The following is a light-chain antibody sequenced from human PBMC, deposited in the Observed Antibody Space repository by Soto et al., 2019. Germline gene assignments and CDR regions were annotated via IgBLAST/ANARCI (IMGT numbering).Light chain of an antibody. V-gene: IGKV1-39*01. J-gene: IGKJ2*01. Sequence: DIQMTQSPSSLSASVGDSVTITCRASQNINNYLSWYQHKPGKAPKLLIYAASNLQSGVPSSFSGSRAGTEFTLTISRLYPEDFANYYCQQSYSMPQTFGQGTKLEI. CDR2: AAS. CDR3: QQSYSMPQT. CDR1: QNINNY.